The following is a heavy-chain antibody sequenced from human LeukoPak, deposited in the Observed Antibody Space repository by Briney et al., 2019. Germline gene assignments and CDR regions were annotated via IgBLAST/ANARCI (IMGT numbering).Heavy chain of an antibody. CDR3: ARDDYYGMDV. CDR2: IKQDGNEK. Sequence: PGGSLRLSCAASGFTFSSFWMSWVRQAPGKGLEWVANIKQDGNEKYYVDSVKGRFTISRDNAKNSLYLQMNGLRAEDTAVYYCARDDYYGMDVWGQGTTVTVSS. J-gene: IGHJ6*02. CDR1: GFTFSSFW. V-gene: IGHV3-7*04.